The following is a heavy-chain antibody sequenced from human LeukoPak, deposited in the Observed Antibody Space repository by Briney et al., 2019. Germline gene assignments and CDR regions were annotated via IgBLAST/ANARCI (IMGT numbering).Heavy chain of an antibody. V-gene: IGHV4-34*01. Sequence: PSESLSLTCAVYGGSFSGYYWSWIRQPPGKGLEWIGEINHSGSTNYNPSLKSRVTTSVDTSKNQFSLKLSSVTAADTAVYYCARGGCTNGVCYRNWFDPWGQGTLVTVSS. CDR1: GGSFSGYY. D-gene: IGHD2-8*01. CDR2: INHSGST. J-gene: IGHJ5*02. CDR3: ARGGCTNGVCYRNWFDP.